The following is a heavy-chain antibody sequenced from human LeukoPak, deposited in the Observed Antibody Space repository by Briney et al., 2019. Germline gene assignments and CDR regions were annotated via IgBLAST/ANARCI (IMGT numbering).Heavy chain of an antibody. D-gene: IGHD1-26*01. J-gene: IGHJ5*02. V-gene: IGHV1-2*02. Sequence: GASVKVSCKAAGYTFIAYYMYWVRQAPGQGLEWMGWINPNSGGTSYAQKFQGRVTMTRDTSSNTGYMELTRLTSDDTAVYYCARIVGVTDWFDPWGQGTLLTVSS. CDR1: GYTFIAYY. CDR3: ARIVGVTDWFDP. CDR2: INPNSGGT.